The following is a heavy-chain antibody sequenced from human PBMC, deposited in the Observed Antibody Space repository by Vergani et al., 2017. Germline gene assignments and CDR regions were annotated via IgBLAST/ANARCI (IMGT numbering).Heavy chain of an antibody. D-gene: IGHD5-18*01. CDR2: IYSGGSST. J-gene: IGHJ4*02. Sequence: EVQLVESGGGVVRPGGSLRLSCAASGFTFSSYAMSWVRQAPGKGLEWVSIIYSGGSSTYYADSVKGRFTISRDNSKNTLYLQMSSLRAEDTAVYYCAKADTAMVFADYWGQGTLVTVSS. CDR3: AKADTAMVFADY. CDR1: GFTFSSYA. V-gene: IGHV3-23*03.